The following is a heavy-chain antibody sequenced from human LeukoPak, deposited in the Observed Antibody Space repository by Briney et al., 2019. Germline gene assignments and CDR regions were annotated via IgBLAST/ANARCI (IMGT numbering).Heavy chain of an antibody. CDR1: GGSISSYY. CDR3: ARSGTNYDILTGYSPGAFDI. CDR2: IYYSGST. Sequence: PSETLSLTCTVSGGSISSYYWSWIRQPPGKGLEWIGYIYYSGSTYYNPSLKSRVTISVDTSKNQFSLKLSSVTAADTAVYYCARSGTNYDILTGYSPGAFDIWGQGTMVTVSS. V-gene: IGHV4-59*08. D-gene: IGHD3-9*01. J-gene: IGHJ3*02.